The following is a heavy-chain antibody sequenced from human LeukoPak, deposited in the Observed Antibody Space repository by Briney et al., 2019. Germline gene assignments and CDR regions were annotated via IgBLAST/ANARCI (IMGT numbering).Heavy chain of an antibody. D-gene: IGHD2-2*01. J-gene: IGHJ4*02. Sequence: SQTLSLTCTVSGGSISSGDYYWSWIRQPPGKDLEWIGYIYYSGSTYYNPSLKSRVTISVATSKNQFYLKLSSVTAADTAVYYCARVRGVPAASRADFDYWGQGTLVTVSS. CDR3: ARVRGVPAASRADFDY. CDR1: GGSISSGDYY. CDR2: IYYSGST. V-gene: IGHV4-30-4*08.